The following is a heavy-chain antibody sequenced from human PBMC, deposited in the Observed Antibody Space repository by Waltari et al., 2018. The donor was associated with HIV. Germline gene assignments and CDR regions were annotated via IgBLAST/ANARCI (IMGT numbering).Heavy chain of an antibody. D-gene: IGHD2-2*01. CDR1: GFIFGSYA. J-gene: IGHJ4*02. V-gene: IGHV3-23*04. CDR2: ISGSGNST. Sequence: EVQLVESGGGLIETGGSLRLSCAGSGFIFGSYALSWVRQAPGKGREWGSGISGSGNSTYYAGSVKGRLIISRDNSKNTLFLQMNSLRAEDTAVYYCAKGDCNSPSCPFDFWGQVTLVTVSS. CDR3: AKGDCNSPSCPFDF.